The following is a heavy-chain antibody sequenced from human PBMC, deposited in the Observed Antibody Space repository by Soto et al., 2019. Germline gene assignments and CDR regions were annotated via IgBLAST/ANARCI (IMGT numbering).Heavy chain of an antibody. CDR3: AIVEQLGLGTYYYGMDV. V-gene: IGHV1-69*01. CDR1: GGTFSSYA. J-gene: IGHJ6*02. Sequence: QVQLVQSGAEVKKPGSSVKVSCKASGGTFSSYAISWVRQAPGQGLEWMGGIIPIFGTANYAQKFQGRVTLTADESTSTAYMELSSLRSEDTAVYYCAIVEQLGLGTYYYGMDVWGQGTTVTGFS. D-gene: IGHD6-6*01. CDR2: IIPIFGTA.